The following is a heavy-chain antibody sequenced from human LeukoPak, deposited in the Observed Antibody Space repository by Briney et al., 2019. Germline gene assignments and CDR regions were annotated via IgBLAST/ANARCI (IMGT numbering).Heavy chain of an antibody. Sequence: SETLSLTCAVYGGSFSGYYWSWIRQPPGKGLEWIGEINHSGSTNYNPSLKSRVTISVDTSKNQFSLKLSSVTAADTAVYYCAIGGIWLLPFDYWGQGTLVTVSS. CDR3: AIGGIWLLPFDY. CDR2: INHSGST. D-gene: IGHD2-15*01. J-gene: IGHJ4*02. V-gene: IGHV4-34*01. CDR1: GGSFSGYY.